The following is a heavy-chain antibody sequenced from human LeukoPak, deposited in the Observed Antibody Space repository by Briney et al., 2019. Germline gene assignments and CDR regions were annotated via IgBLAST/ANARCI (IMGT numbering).Heavy chain of an antibody. CDR1: GFTFSNYA. CDR3: ARRAGAYSHPYDY. J-gene: IGHJ4*02. CDR2: ISYDGNSQ. V-gene: IGHV3-30*03. D-gene: IGHD4/OR15-4a*01. Sequence: GGSLRLSCAASGFTFSNYAIHWVRQAPGRGLEWVAAISYDGNSQHYGAPVKGRFTISRDNSKNTLYLQMNSLRAEDTAVYYCARRAGAYSHPYDYWGQGTLVTVSS.